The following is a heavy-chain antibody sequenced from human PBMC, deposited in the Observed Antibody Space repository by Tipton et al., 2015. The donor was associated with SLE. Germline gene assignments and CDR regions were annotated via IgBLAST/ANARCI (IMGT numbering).Heavy chain of an antibody. CDR2: IYYSGST. CDR1: GGSFSGYY. V-gene: IGHV4-59*08. Sequence: TLSLTCAVYGGSFSGYYWSWIRQPPGKGLEWIGYIYYSGSTNYNPSLKSRVTISVDTSKNQFSLKLSSVTAADTAVYYCARQSPGIAVAGFFDYWGQGTLVTVSS. D-gene: IGHD6-19*01. J-gene: IGHJ4*02. CDR3: ARQSPGIAVAGFFDY.